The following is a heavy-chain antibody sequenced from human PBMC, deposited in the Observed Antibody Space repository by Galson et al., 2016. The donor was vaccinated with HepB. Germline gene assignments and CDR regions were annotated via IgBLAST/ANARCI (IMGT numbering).Heavy chain of an antibody. CDR3: ARGGHIVVVTSTRNFDPFNI. Sequence: SLRLSCAASGFTFNSYTMNWVRQAPGKGLEWVSSISISSSYIYYADSVKGRFTISRDNAKNSLYLHMSSVTTEDTVMYYCARGGHIVVVTSTRNFDPFNIWGQGTLVAVSS. CDR2: ISISSSYI. J-gene: IGHJ3*02. CDR1: GFTFNSYT. V-gene: IGHV3-21*01. D-gene: IGHD2-21*02.